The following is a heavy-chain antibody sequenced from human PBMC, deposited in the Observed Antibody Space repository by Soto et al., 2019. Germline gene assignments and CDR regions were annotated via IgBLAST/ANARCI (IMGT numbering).Heavy chain of an antibody. CDR1: GFTFSSHW. Sequence: GGSLRLSCAASGFTFSSHWMNWVRRAPGKGLVWVSRIDTDGSNTIYADSVKGRFTISRDNAKNTLYLQMNSLRAEDTAVYYCVKIAVAGFSYSDYWGQGALVTVSS. J-gene: IGHJ4*02. D-gene: IGHD6-19*01. V-gene: IGHV3-74*01. CDR3: VKIAVAGFSYSDY. CDR2: IDTDGSNT.